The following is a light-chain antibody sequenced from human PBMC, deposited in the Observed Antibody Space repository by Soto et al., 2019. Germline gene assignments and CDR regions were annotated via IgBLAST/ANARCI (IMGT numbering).Light chain of an antibody. CDR1: RSDVGCYNY. J-gene: IGLJ1*01. V-gene: IGLV2-8*01. Sequence: QSVLTQPPSASGSPGQSVTISCTGTRSDVGCYNYVSWYQQHPGKAPKLMIYEVSKRPSGVPDRFSGSKSGNTASLTVSGLQAEDEADYYCSSYAGSNNSLYVFGTGTKVTVL. CDR3: SSYAGSNNSLYV. CDR2: EVS.